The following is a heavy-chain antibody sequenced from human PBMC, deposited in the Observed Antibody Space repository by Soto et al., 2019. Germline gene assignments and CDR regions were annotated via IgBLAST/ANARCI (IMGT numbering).Heavy chain of an antibody. V-gene: IGHV2-5*01. Sequence: QLTLKESGPTLVKPTQTLTLTCIFSGFSLRTSVVGVGWIRQPPGKALEWLGFIYWNDDKRYSPSLKSRLTITQDTSKNQVVLTMTNMDPVDTATYYCATSGSSGWYGWFDPWGQGTLVTVSS. CDR1: GFSLRTSVVG. J-gene: IGHJ5*02. CDR2: IYWNDDK. CDR3: ATSGSSGWYGWFDP. D-gene: IGHD6-19*01.